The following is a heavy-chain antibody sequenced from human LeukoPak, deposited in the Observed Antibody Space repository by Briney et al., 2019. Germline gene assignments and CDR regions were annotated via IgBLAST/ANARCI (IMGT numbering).Heavy chain of an antibody. CDR2: ISYDGRFK. V-gene: IGHV3-30*03. CDR3: ARDGLYYYGSRSYYNCGFDY. CDR1: GYTFSSYG. J-gene: IGHJ4*02. Sequence: PGTSLRLSCAASGYTFSSYGMHWFRQAPGKGLGWGAVISYDGRFKFYADSVKGRFTISRDNSKNTLYLQMNSLRAEDTAVYYCARDGLYYYGSRSYYNCGFDYWGPGTLVTVSS. D-gene: IGHD3-10*01.